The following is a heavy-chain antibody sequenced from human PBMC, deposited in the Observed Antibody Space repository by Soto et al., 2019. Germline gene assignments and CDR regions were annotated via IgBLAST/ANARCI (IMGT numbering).Heavy chain of an antibody. Sequence: ASVKVSCKTSGYPFTNYYIHWVRQAPGRGLEWLGLINPYNGDTTYGQKFQGRVTVTRDTSTTTAYLDLSSLTSADTAIYFCARDFATLTKDHWGQGTLVTVSS. D-gene: IGHD3-16*01. CDR1: GYPFTNYY. CDR3: ARDFATLTKDH. V-gene: IGHV1-2*02. CDR2: INPYNGDT. J-gene: IGHJ4*02.